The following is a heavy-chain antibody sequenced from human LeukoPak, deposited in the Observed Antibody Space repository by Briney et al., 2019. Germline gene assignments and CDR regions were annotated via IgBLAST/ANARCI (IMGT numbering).Heavy chain of an antibody. V-gene: IGHV4-61*02. Sequence: SQTLSLTCTVSGGSLSSGSYYWSWIRQPAGKGLEWIGRIYTSGSTNYNPSLKSRVTISVDTSKNQFSLKLSSVTAADTAVYYCARERGEMATTPLYYFDYWGQGTLVTVSS. CDR1: GGSLSSGSYY. D-gene: IGHD5-24*01. CDR2: IYTSGST. J-gene: IGHJ4*02. CDR3: ARERGEMATTPLYYFDY.